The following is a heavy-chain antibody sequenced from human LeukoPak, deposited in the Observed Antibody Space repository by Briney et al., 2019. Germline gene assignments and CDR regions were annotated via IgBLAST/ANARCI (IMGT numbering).Heavy chain of an antibody. V-gene: IGHV4-59*01. Sequence: SETLFLTCSVSGASISSYFWSWIRQPPGKGLEWIGYIYYSGTTNYNPSLKSRIAISLDTSKKQFSLRMRSVTAADTAVYYCARSTSGYSKHYYFYMDVWGKGTTVTVSS. CDR3: ARSTSGYSKHYYFYMDV. CDR2: IYYSGTT. CDR1: GASISSYF. J-gene: IGHJ6*03. D-gene: IGHD3-22*01.